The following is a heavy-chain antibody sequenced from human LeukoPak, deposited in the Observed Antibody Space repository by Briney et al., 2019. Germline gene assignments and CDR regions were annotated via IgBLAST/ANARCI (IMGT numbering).Heavy chain of an antibody. CDR3: VNLGYSD. V-gene: IGHV3-7*01. J-gene: IGHJ4*02. CDR2: IKNDGSNK. CDR1: GFSFSAAW. D-gene: IGHD5-12*01. Sequence: GGSLRLSCEASGFSFSAAWMTWVRQAPGKGLEWVATIKNDGSNKYYVDSVKGRFTLSRDNAKNLVYLQMNSLRVEDTAVYYCVNLGYSDGGQGTLVTVSS.